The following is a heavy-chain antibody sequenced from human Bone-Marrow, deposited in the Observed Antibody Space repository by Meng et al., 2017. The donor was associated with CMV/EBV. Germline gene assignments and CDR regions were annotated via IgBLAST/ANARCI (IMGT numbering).Heavy chain of an antibody. Sequence: SGVIFSHYGMHWVRQAPGKGLEWVAFIRYDGSNKYYADSVKGRFTISRDNSKNTLYLQMNSLTTEDTAMYYCAKAAFGAVIIPGFDPWGQGTLVTVSS. J-gene: IGHJ5*02. D-gene: IGHD3-3*01. CDR2: IRYDGSNK. V-gene: IGHV3-30*02. CDR3: AKAAFGAVIIPGFDP. CDR1: GVIFSHYG.